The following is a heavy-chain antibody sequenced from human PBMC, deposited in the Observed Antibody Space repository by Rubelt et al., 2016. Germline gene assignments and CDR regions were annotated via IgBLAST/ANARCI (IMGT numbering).Heavy chain of an antibody. V-gene: IGHV1-3*01. J-gene: IGHJ2*01. D-gene: IGHD5-18*01. CDR3: ARSKDTAMVTDADWYFDL. CDR1: GYPFATYA. CDR2: IDAGNGDT. Sequence: QVQLVQSGAEVKRPGASVKVSCKASGYPFATYAMHWVRQAPGQRLEWMGWIDAGNGDTKYSINLQGRLTFTRATSASTASMELSSLRSEDSAVYYCARSKDTAMVTDADWYFDLWGRGTLVTVSS.